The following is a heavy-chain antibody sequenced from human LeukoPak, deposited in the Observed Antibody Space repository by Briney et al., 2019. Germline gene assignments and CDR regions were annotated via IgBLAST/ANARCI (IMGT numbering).Heavy chain of an antibody. CDR1: GGTFSSYA. J-gene: IGHJ4*02. V-gene: IGHV1-69*13. CDR3: ARDREASDYGGEYYFDY. D-gene: IGHD4-17*01. CDR2: IIPIFGTA. Sequence: SVKVSCKASGGTFSSYAISWVRQAPGQGLEWMGGIIPIFGTANYAQKFQGRVTITADESTSTAYMELSSLRSEDTAVYYCARDREASDYGGEYYFDYWGQGTLVTVSS.